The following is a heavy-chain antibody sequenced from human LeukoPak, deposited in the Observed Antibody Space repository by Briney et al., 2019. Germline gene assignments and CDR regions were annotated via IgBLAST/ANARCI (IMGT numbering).Heavy chain of an antibody. Sequence: GGSLRLSCTASGFTFSNFAMSWVRQAPGKGLEWVSSMSGVGVSTYYADSVKGRFTISRDNSKNTLYLQMNSLRAEDTAVYYCATGGQLSTFDYWGQGTLVTVSS. J-gene: IGHJ4*02. CDR2: MSGVGVST. CDR1: GFTFSNFA. CDR3: ATGGQLSTFDY. V-gene: IGHV3-23*01. D-gene: IGHD2-2*01.